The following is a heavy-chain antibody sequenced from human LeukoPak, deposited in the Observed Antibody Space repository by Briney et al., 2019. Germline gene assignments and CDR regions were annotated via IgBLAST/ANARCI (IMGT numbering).Heavy chain of an antibody. J-gene: IGHJ4*02. CDR1: GGSISSSGYF. CDR3: AREPGSHGYSYRYFDY. V-gene: IGHV4-39*07. CDR2: ISYGGGT. D-gene: IGHD5-18*01. Sequence: SETLSLTCAVSGGSISSSGYFWGWIRQSPGKGLEWIGSISYGGGTYYNPSLKSRVTISLDTSKNQFSLRLRSVTAADTAVYFCAREPGSHGYSYRYFDYWGQGTLVTVSS.